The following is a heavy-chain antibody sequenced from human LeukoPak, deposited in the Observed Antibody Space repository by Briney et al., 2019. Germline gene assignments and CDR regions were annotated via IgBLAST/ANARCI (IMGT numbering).Heavy chain of an antibody. CDR3: ARDPYSGNYGDYYYYYMDV. Sequence: GGSLRLSCAASGFTFSTYNMNWVRQAPGKGLEWVSSITSSSSYIYYADSVKGRFTISRDKAKSSLYLQMNSLRDEDTAVYYCARDPYSGNYGDYYYYYMDVWGKGTTVTISS. CDR1: GFTFSTYN. J-gene: IGHJ6*03. V-gene: IGHV3-21*01. D-gene: IGHD1-26*01. CDR2: ITSSSSYI.